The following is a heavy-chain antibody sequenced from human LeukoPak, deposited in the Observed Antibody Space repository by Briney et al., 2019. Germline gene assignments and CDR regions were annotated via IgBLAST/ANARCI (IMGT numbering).Heavy chain of an antibody. V-gene: IGHV7-4-1*02. CDR3: ARERGGGTYYYDSSGYPLRYYGMDV. J-gene: IGHJ6*02. CDR1: GYTFTSYA. Sequence: GASVKVSCKASGYTFTSYAMNWVRQAPGQGLEWMGWINTNTGNPTYAQGFTGRFVFSLDTSVSTAYLQISSLKAEDTAVYYCARERGGGTYYYDSSGYPLRYYGMDVWGQGTTVTVSS. D-gene: IGHD3-22*01. CDR2: INTNTGNP.